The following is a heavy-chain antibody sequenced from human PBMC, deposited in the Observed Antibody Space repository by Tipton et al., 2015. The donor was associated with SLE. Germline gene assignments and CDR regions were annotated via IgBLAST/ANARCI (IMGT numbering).Heavy chain of an antibody. CDR1: GGSISSSW. CDR3: ARDSLGFDY. J-gene: IGHJ4*02. Sequence: GLVKPSETLSLTCTVSGGSISSSWWSWVRQPPGKGLEWIGDIYHSESPNYNPSLKSRVTISIDKSKNQFSLKLTSVTAADTAVYYCARDSLGFDYWGQGALVTVSS. V-gene: IGHV4-4*02. D-gene: IGHD7-27*01. CDR2: IYHSESP.